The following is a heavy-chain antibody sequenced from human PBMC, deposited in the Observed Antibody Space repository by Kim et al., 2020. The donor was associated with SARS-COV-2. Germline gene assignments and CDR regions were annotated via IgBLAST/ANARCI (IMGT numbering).Heavy chain of an antibody. D-gene: IGHD3-3*01. V-gene: IGHV3-23*01. CDR1: GFTFSSYA. J-gene: IGHJ6*02. CDR3: AKAQSVITIFGGIYYYYGVDV. Sequence: GGSLRLSCAASGFTFSSYAMSWVRQAPGKGLEWVSAISGSGGSTYYADSVKGRFTISRDNSKNTLYLQMNSLRAEDTAVYYCAKAQSVITIFGGIYYYYGVDVWGQGTTVTVSS. CDR2: ISGSGGST.